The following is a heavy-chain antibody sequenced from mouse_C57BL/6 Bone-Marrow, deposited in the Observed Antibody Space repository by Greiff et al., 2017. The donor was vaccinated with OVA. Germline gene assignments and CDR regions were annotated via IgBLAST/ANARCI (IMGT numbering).Heavy chain of an antibody. CDR2: ISSGGSYT. J-gene: IGHJ3*01. Sequence: DVKLVESGGDLVKPGGSLKLSCAASGFTFSSYGMSWVRQTPDKRLEWVATISSGGSYTYYPDSVKWRFTISRDNAKNTLYLQMSSLKSEDTAMYYCARRDGYRFAYWGQGTLVTVSA. CDR1: GFTFSSYG. D-gene: IGHD2-3*01. CDR3: ARRDGYRFAY. V-gene: IGHV5-6*02.